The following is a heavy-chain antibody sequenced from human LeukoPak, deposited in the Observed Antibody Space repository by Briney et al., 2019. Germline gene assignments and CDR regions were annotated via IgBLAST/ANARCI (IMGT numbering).Heavy chain of an antibody. V-gene: IGHV4-39*07. CDR1: GGSISSSSYY. Sequence: PSETLSLTCTVSGGSISSSSYYWGWIRQPPGKGLEWIGSIYYSGSTYYNPSLKSRVTISVDTSKNQFSLKLSSVTAADTAVYYCARFSASSSWYNWFDPWGQGTLVTVSS. CDR3: ARFSASSSWYNWFDP. J-gene: IGHJ5*02. CDR2: IYYSGST. D-gene: IGHD6-13*01.